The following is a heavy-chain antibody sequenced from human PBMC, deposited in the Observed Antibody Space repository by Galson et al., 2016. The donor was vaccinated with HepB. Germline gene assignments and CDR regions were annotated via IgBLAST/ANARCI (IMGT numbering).Heavy chain of an antibody. Sequence: SLRLSCAGSGFTFGDYLMSWYRQAPGKGLEWVGFIRSKAYDGTTDYAASVRGRFIISRDESNSIAYLQMNSLRTEDTAVYFCNREIYGDSDFWGQGTLVTVSS. V-gene: IGHV3-49*03. CDR1: GFTFGDYL. CDR3: NREIYGDSDF. CDR2: IRSKAYDGTT. J-gene: IGHJ4*02. D-gene: IGHD4-17*01.